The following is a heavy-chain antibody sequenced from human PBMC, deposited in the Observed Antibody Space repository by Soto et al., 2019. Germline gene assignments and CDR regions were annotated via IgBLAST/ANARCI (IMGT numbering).Heavy chain of an antibody. Sequence: QVQLVQSGAEVKKPGSSVKVSCKASGGTFSNFAISWVRQAPGQGVEWVGSIIPMFNTTNYGRRFEGRVTITAVESTGAAYLELTSLRSEDTAVYYCARGWLRYHSIGFYLGIYGMGVWGQGTTVAVSS. CDR3: ARGWLRYHSIGFYLGIYGMGV. J-gene: IGHJ6*02. CDR1: GGTFSNFA. CDR2: IIPMFNTT. V-gene: IGHV1-69*15. D-gene: IGHD3-22*01.